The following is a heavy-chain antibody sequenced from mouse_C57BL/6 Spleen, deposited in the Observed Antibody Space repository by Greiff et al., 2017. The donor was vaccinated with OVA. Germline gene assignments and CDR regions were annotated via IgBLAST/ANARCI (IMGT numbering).Heavy chain of an antibody. V-gene: IGHV5-9*01. CDR1: GFTFSSYT. D-gene: IGHD2-4*01. J-gene: IGHJ4*01. CDR3: ARLGDYPYAMDY. Sequence: EVMLVESGGGLVKPGGSLKLSCAASGFTFSSYTMSWVRQTPEKRLEWVATISGGGGNTYYPDSVKGRFTISRDNAKNTLYLQMSSLRSEDTALYYCARLGDYPYAMDYWGQGTSVTVSS. CDR2: ISGGGGNT.